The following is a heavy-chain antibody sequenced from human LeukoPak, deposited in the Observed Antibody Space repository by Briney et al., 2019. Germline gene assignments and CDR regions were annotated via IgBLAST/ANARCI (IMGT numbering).Heavy chain of an antibody. J-gene: IGHJ4*02. V-gene: IGHV3-9*01. CDR2: ISWNSGSI. D-gene: IGHD6-19*01. CDR1: GFTFDDYA. CDR3: VRYFTAVAPTLRLDY. Sequence: GRSLRLSCAASGFTFDDYAMHWVRQAPGKGLEWVSGISWNSGSIGYADSVKGRFTISRDDAKNSLYLQMNSLRVEDTAVYHCVRYFTAVAPTLRLDYWGQGTLVTVSS.